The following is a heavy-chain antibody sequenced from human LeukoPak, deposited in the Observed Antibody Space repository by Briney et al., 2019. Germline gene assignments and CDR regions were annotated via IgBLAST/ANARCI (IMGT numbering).Heavy chain of an antibody. CDR1: GYSFTSYW. CDR2: IHPGDSDT. V-gene: IGHV5-51*01. Sequence: GESLKISCKGSGYSFTSYWIGWVRQMHGKGLEWMGIIHPGDSDTRYSPSFQGQVTISADKSISTAYLQWSSLKASDTAMYYCAIGGLYGSGSYYDPSFDYWGQGTLVTVSS. D-gene: IGHD3-10*01. CDR3: AIGGLYGSGSYYDPSFDY. J-gene: IGHJ4*02.